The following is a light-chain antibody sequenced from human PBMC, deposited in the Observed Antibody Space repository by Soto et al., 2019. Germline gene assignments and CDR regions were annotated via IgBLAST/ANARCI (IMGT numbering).Light chain of an antibody. J-gene: IGLJ1*01. Sequence: QSALTQPASVSGSPGQSITISCTGTSSDVGSYNLVSWYQHHPGKAPKLMIYEGSKRPSGVSNRFSGSKSGNTASLKISGLQAEDEADYYCCSYAGSSTHNYLFGTVNKVTV. CDR1: SSDVGSYNL. CDR3: CSYAGSSTHNYL. CDR2: EGS. V-gene: IGLV2-23*01.